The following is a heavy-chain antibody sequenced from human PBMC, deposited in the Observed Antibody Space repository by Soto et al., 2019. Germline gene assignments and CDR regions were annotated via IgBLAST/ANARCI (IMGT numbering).Heavy chain of an antibody. D-gene: IGHD6-19*01. CDR3: AIAVAGTHGMDV. J-gene: IGHJ6*02. V-gene: IGHV1-69*02. CDR1: GGTFSSYT. CDR2: IIPILGIA. Sequence: QVQLVQSGAEVKKPGYSVKVSCKASGGTFSSYTISWVRQAPGQGLEWMGRIIPILGIANYAQKFQGRVTITADKSTSTAYMELSSLRSEDTAVYYCAIAVAGTHGMDVWGQGTTVTVSS.